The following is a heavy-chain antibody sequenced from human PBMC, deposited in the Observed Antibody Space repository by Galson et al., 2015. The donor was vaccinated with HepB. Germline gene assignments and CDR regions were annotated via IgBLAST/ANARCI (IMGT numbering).Heavy chain of an antibody. D-gene: IGHD1-26*01. Sequence: SVKVSCKASSYTFSNYGISWVRQAPGQGLEWMGWISPYNGNRNYAQKLQGRVTMTTDTSTSTAYMELRSLRSDDTAVYYCARVGMTYYYFDYWGQGTLVTVSS. CDR1: SYTFSNYG. CDR2: ISPYNGNR. V-gene: IGHV1-18*01. CDR3: ARVGMTYYYFDY. J-gene: IGHJ4*02.